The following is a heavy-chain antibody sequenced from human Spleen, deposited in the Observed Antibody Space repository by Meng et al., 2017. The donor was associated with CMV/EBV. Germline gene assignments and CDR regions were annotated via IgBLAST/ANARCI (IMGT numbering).Heavy chain of an antibody. CDR1: GFTFSSYS. V-gene: IGHV3-74*01. CDR2: INVDGSST. CDR3: ASAVAAIFDY. J-gene: IGHJ4*02. Sequence: GESLKISCAASGFTFSSYSMNWVRQAPGKGLVWVSRINVDGSSTDYADSVKGRFTSSRDNSKNTLYLQMNSLRAEDTALYYCASAVAAIFDYWGQGTLVTVSS. D-gene: IGHD2-15*01.